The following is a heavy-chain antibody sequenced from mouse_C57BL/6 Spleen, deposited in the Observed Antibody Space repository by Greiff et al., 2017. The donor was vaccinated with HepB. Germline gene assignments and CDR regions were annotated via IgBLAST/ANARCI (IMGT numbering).Heavy chain of an antibody. CDR3: ARRNYYSNHAGFAY. V-gene: IGHV1-54*01. J-gene: IGHJ3*01. Sequence: VQLQQSGAELVRPGTSVKVSCKASGYAFTNYLIEWVKQRPGQGLEWIGVINPGSGGTNYNEKFKGKATLTADKSSSTAYMQLSSLTSEDSAVYLCARRNYYSNHAGFAYWGQGTLVTVSA. D-gene: IGHD2-5*01. CDR2: INPGSGGT. CDR1: GYAFTNYL.